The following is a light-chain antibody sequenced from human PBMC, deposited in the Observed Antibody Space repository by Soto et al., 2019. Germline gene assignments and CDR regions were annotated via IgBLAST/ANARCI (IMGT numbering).Light chain of an antibody. Sequence: DIPMTQSPSTLSASVGDRVTITCRASQSISSWLAWYQQKPGKAPKLLIYKASTLESGVPSRFSGSGSGTEFTLTISSLQPDDSATYHCQQYNSYPVTFGQGTRLEIK. CDR1: QSISSW. CDR3: QQYNSYPVT. CDR2: KAS. V-gene: IGKV1-5*03. J-gene: IGKJ5*01.